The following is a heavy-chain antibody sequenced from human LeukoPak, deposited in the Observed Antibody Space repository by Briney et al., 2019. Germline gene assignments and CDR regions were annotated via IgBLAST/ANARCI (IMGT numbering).Heavy chain of an antibody. CDR2: IYHSGST. CDR1: GGSISNGVYY. CDR3: ARDLGGGSFDF. V-gene: IGHV4-31*03. D-gene: IGHD2-15*01. J-gene: IGHJ4*02. Sequence: PSETLSLTCTVSGGSISNGVYYWSWIRQHPGKGLEWIGYIYHSGSTYYSPSLKSRLTMSVDTSKNQFSLKLSSVTAADTAVYYCARDLGGGSFDFWGQGTLVTVSS.